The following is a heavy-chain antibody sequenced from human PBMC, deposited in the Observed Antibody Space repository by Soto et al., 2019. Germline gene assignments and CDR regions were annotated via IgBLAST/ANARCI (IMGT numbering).Heavy chain of an antibody. V-gene: IGHV1-69*13. CDR2: IIPIFGTA. D-gene: IGHD1-26*01. CDR1: GGTFSSYS. Sequence: SVKVSCKASGGTFSSYSINWVRQAPGQGLEWMGEIIPIFGTANYAQKFQGRVTITADESTSTAYMELSSLRSEDTAVYYCARDGGRHSGGIDYWGQGXLVTVYS. J-gene: IGHJ4*02. CDR3: ARDGGRHSGGIDY.